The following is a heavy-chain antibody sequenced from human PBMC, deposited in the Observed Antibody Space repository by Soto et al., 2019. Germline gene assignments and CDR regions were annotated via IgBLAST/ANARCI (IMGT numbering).Heavy chain of an antibody. J-gene: IGHJ6*02. Sequence: GGSLRLSCVASRFTFSSYAMSWVPLAPGKRLQWVSAISGSGGTTYYIDSVKGRFTISRDNSKNTLFLQMSSLRAEDTAIYYCAKRHCSSTSFPEAYYSNGMDFWGQGTTVTVSS. CDR3: AKRHCSSTSFPEAYYSNGMDF. V-gene: IGHV3-23*01. D-gene: IGHD2-2*01. CDR2: ISGSGGTT. CDR1: RFTFSSYA.